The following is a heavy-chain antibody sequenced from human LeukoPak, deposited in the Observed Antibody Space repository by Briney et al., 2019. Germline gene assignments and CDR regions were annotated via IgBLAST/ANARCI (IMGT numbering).Heavy chain of an antibody. CDR2: ISGSGGST. CDR3: AKDPRQQQLVPY. Sequence: GGSLRLSCAASGFTFSSYAMSWVRQAPGKGLEWVSAISGSGGSTYCADSVKGRFTISRDNSKNTLYLQMNSLRAEDTAVYYCAKDPRQQQLVPYWGQGTLVTVSS. V-gene: IGHV3-23*01. J-gene: IGHJ4*02. CDR1: GFTFSSYA. D-gene: IGHD6-13*01.